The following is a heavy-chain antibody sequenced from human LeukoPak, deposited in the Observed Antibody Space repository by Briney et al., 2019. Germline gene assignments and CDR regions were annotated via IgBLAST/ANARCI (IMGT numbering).Heavy chain of an antibody. CDR3: ARLEYSYGYGPYYYYYMDV. J-gene: IGHJ6*03. CDR2: ISSSGSTI. V-gene: IGHV3-48*03. D-gene: IGHD5-18*01. CDR1: GFTFSSYE. Sequence: GGSLRLSCAASGFTFSSYEMNWVRQAPGKGLEWVSYISSSGSTIYYADSVKGRFTISRDNAKNSLYLQMNSLRAEDTAVYYCARLEYSYGYGPYYYYYMDVWGQGTMVTVSS.